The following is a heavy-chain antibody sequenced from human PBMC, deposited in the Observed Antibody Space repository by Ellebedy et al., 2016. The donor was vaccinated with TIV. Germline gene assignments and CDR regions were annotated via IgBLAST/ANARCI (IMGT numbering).Heavy chain of an antibody. Sequence: GESLKISCAASGFTFSNYWMHWVRQAPGKGLVWVSHITTDGSTTTYADSVKGRFTISRDNAKNTLYLQMNSLRAEDTAVYYCARDGDGQVDLDSWGQGTLVTVS. CDR1: GFTFSNYW. CDR2: ITTDGSTT. V-gene: IGHV3-74*01. CDR3: ARDGDGQVDLDS. D-gene: IGHD5-12*01. J-gene: IGHJ4*02.